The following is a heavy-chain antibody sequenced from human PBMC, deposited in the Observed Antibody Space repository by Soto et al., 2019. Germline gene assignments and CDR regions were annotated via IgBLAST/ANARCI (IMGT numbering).Heavy chain of an antibody. CDR3: ARGGYGEY. CDR2: NSAYNGNT. CDR1: GYAFSTYG. D-gene: IGHD3-10*01. J-gene: IGHJ4*01. Sequence: QVHLVQSGAEVKKPGASVKVSCKGSGYAFSTYGITGVRQSTGQGLEWMGWNSAYNGNTNYAQKLQGRVSVTRDTSTSTAYMERRSLRSDDTAVYYCARGGYGEYWGHGALVTVSS. V-gene: IGHV1-18*01.